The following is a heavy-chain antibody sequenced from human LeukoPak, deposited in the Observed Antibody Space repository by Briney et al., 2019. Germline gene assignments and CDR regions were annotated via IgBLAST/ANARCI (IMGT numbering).Heavy chain of an antibody. Sequence: GGSLRLSCAASGFTFSSYSMNWVRQAPGKGLEWVSSISSSSSYIYYADSVKGRFTISRDNAKDSLYLQMNSLSAEDTAVYYCVRNGGHDYIYFDYWGQGTLVTVSS. D-gene: IGHD4-11*01. CDR1: GFTFSSYS. CDR3: VRNGGHDYIYFDY. J-gene: IGHJ4*02. V-gene: IGHV3-21*01. CDR2: ISSSSSYI.